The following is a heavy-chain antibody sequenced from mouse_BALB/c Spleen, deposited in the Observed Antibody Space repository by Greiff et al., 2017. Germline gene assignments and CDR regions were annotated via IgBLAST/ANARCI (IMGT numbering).Heavy chain of an antibody. CDR1: GYAFSSSW. J-gene: IGHJ2*01. V-gene: IGHV1-82*01. CDR3: AREAITTVGPFPYFDY. D-gene: IGHD1-1*01. Sequence: QVQLQQSGPELVKPGASVKISCKASGYAFSSSWMNWVKQRPGQGLEWIGRIYPGDGDTNYNGKFKGKATLTADKSSSTAYMQLSSLTSVDSAVYFCAREAITTVGPFPYFDYWGQGTTLTVSS. CDR2: IYPGDGDT.